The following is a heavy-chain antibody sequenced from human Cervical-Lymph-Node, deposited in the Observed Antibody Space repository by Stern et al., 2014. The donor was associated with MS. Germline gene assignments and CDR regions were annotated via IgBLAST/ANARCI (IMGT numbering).Heavy chain of an antibody. J-gene: IGHJ6*02. CDR2: FDPEHGET. V-gene: IGHV1-24*01. D-gene: IGHD2-21*02. Sequence: VQLVESGAEVKKPGASVQVSCKVSGYTLSEISMHWVRQAPGKVLEWMGGFDPEHGETRYAQKFQGRVTMAEDRSTDTAYMELSSLRSEDTAVYYCATHRGRVTYYYGMDVWGQGTTVTVSS. CDR3: ATHRGRVTYYYGMDV. CDR1: GYTLSEIS.